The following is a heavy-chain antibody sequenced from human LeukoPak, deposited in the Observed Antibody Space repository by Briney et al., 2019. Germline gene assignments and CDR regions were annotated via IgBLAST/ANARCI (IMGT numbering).Heavy chain of an antibody. CDR3: ARVPAPYSYDTNPYDS. CDR2: IYHTETS. D-gene: IGHD3-22*01. CDR1: GGSIITSNW. J-gene: IGHJ4*02. Sequence: SGTLSLTCAVSGGSIITSNWWTWFRQPPGKGLEWIGQIYHTETSNYNPSLESRMTISVDKSKNQFSLSLTSVTAADTAVYYCARVPAPYSYDTNPYDSWGQGTLVTVSS. V-gene: IGHV4-4*02.